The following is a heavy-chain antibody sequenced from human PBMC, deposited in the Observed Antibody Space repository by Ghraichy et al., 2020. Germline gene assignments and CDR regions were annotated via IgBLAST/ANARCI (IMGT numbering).Heavy chain of an antibody. CDR2: MNPNSGNT. J-gene: IGHJ5*02. V-gene: IGHV1-8*01. D-gene: IGHD2-15*01. CDR1: GYTFTSYD. Sequence: ASVKVSCKASGYTFTSYDINWVRQATGQGLEWMGWMNPNSGNTGYAQKFQGRVTMTRNTSISTAYMELSSLRSEDTAVYYCARAAKDIVLVLDWFDPWGQGTLVTVSS. CDR3: ARAAKDIVLVLDWFDP.